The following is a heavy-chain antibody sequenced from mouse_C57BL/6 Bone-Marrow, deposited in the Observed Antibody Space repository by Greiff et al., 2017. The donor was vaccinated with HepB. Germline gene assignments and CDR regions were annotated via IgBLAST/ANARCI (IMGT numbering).Heavy chain of an antibody. V-gene: IGHV1-69*01. CDR1: GYTFTSYW. CDR2: IDPSDSYT. D-gene: IGHD1-1*01. CDR3: AREFPYYYGSSYDYAMDY. Sequence: QVQLQQPGAELVMPGASVKLSCKASGYTFTSYWMHWVKQRPGQGLEWIGEIDPSDSYTNYNQKFKGKSTLTVDKSSSTAYMQISSLTSEDSAVYYCAREFPYYYGSSYDYAMDYWGQGTSVTVSS. J-gene: IGHJ4*01.